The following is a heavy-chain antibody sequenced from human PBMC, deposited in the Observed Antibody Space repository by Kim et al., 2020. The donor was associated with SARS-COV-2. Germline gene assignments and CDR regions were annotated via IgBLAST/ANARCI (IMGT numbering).Heavy chain of an antibody. V-gene: IGHV4-59*13. Sequence: SETLSLTCTVSGRSIRSYYWSWIRQPPGKGLECLGYMFYGGTTNYNPFLKGRVTLSVDTSKSQFSLTLTSVTAADTAVYYCASFPPSNAGAFDAWGQGGMVTVSA. CDR2: MFYGGTT. J-gene: IGHJ3*01. D-gene: IGHD2-8*01. CDR3: ASFPPSNAGAFDA. CDR1: GRSIRSYY.